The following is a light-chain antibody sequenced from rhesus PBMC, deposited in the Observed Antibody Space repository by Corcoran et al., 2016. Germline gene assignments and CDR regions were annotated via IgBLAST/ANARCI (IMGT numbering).Light chain of an antibody. CDR3: LQHNSYPLT. CDR1: QGISRY. V-gene: IGKV1-28*01. J-gene: IGKJ4*01. CDR2: AAS. Sequence: DIQMTQSPSSLSASVGDTVTITCRASQGISRYLNWFQQKPGKAPKLLIYAASSLESGVPSRFSGSGYGTEFTLTISSLQPEDFAAYYCLQHNSYPLTFGGGTKVEIK.